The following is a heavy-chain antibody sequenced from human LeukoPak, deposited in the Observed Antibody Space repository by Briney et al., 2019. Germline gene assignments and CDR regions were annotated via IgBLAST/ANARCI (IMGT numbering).Heavy chain of an antibody. V-gene: IGHV1-69*04. CDR2: IIPIFGIV. CDR3: ARADSSGYSLDENFDY. J-gene: IGHJ4*02. D-gene: IGHD3-22*01. CDR1: GGTLSSYA. Sequence: GSSVKVSCEASGGTLSSYAINWVRQAPGQGLEWIGRIIPIFGIVNYAQNFQGRVTITADKSTNTAYMELSSLRSEDTAFYYCARADSSGYSLDENFDYWGQGTLVTVSS.